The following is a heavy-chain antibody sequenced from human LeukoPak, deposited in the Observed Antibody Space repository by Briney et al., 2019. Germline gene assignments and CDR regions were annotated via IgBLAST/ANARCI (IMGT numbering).Heavy chain of an antibody. CDR3: ARARVPIAVAGLYYFDY. Sequence: ASVTVSCKASGYTFTAYYIHGLRQAPGQGPEWMGWIKPDSGSSHYAQKFQGRVTMTRDTSSNSDYMDLTRLKSDDTAVYYCARARVPIAVAGLYYFDYWGQGALVTVSS. D-gene: IGHD6-19*01. J-gene: IGHJ4*02. V-gene: IGHV1-2*02. CDR1: GYTFTAYY. CDR2: IKPDSGSS.